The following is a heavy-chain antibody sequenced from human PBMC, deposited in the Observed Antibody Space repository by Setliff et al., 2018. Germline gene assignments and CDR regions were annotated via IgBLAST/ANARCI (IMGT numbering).Heavy chain of an antibody. J-gene: IGHJ4*02. Sequence: SETLSLTCTVSGGSISSHYWTWIRQPAGKRLEWIGRLYTSGDTNYNPSLKSRVSMSLDTSKNQFSLKLSSVTAADTAVYYCARDRVVVLAGRRGFYFDYWGQGTLVTVSS. CDR2: LYTSGDT. CDR3: ARDRVVVLAGRRGFYFDY. D-gene: IGHD2-15*01. CDR1: GGSISSHY. V-gene: IGHV4-4*07.